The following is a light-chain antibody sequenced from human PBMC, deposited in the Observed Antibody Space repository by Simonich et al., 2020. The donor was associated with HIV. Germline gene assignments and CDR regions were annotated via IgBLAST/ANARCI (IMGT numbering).Light chain of an antibody. V-gene: IGLV2-14*01. CDR2: DVS. Sequence: QSALTQPASVSGSPGQSLSISCTGTSSDVGGYNYVSWYQQHPGKAPKLIIYDVSKRPSGVSNRFSGSKSGNTASLTISGLQAEDEADYYCCSYAGSSWVFGGGTKLTVL. CDR1: SSDVGGYNY. J-gene: IGLJ3*02. CDR3: CSYAGSSWV.